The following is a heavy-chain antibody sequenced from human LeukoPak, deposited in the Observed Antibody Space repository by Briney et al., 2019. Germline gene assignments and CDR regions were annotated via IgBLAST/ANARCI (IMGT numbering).Heavy chain of an antibody. CDR2: ISSYRHDAI. Sequence: PGGSQRLSCAASGFTFSDYYMSGIRQAPGKGLEWVSYISSYRHDAIYYTDSVKGRFTISRDNANKSLYLQMSSLRADDTAVYYCARIETATGPAGPVGYWGQGTLVTVSS. J-gene: IGHJ4*02. V-gene: IGHV3-11*01. CDR1: GFTFSDYY. CDR3: ARIETATGPAGPVGY. D-gene: IGHD5-24*01.